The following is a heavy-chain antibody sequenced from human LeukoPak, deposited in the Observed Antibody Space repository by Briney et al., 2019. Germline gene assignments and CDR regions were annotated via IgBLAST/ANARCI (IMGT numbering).Heavy chain of an antibody. CDR2: ISSSSSYI. Sequence: PGGSLRLSCAASGFTFSSYSMNWVRQAPGKGLEWVSSISSSSSYIYYADSVKGRFTISRDNAKNSLYLQMNSLRAEDTAVYYCARDLSLYYYDSSGITTGYWGQGTLVTVSS. CDR3: ARDLSLYYYDSSGITTGY. V-gene: IGHV3-21*01. CDR1: GFTFSSYS. D-gene: IGHD3-22*01. J-gene: IGHJ4*02.